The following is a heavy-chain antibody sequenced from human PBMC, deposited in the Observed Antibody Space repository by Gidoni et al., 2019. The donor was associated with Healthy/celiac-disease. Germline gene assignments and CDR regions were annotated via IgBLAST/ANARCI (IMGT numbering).Heavy chain of an antibody. CDR2: IVVGSGNT. Sequence: QMQLVQSGPEVQKPGTSVKVSCKASGFTFTRSAMQWVRQARGQRLEWIGLIVVGSGNTNYAQKFQERVTITRDMSTSTAYMELSSLRSEDTAVYYCAAARAEGWFDPWGQGTLVTVSS. CDR1: GFTFTRSA. V-gene: IGHV1-58*02. J-gene: IGHJ5*02. CDR3: AAARAEGWFDP.